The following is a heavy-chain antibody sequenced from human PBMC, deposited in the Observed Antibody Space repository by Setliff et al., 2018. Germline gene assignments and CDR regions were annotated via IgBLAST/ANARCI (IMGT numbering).Heavy chain of an antibody. J-gene: IGHJ4*02. CDR1: GGSISSGGYY. Sequence: SETLSLTCTVSGGSISSGGYYWSWIRQHPGKGLEWIGYIYYSGSTSYYNPSLKSRVTISVDTSKNQFSLKVNSVTAADTAVYYCARGRNVAARLLDSWGQGTLVTVSS. CDR2: IYYSGSTS. CDR3: ARGRNVAARLLDS. V-gene: IGHV4-31*03. D-gene: IGHD6-6*01.